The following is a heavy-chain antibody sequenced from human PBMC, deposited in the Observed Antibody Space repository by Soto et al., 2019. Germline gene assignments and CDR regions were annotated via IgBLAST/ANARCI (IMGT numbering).Heavy chain of an antibody. CDR3: AKELFAVAYAAMSAFEW. CDR1: GFTFGDYA. V-gene: IGHV3-49*03. Sequence: PGGSLRLSCTASGFTFGDYAMSWFRQAPGKGMEWVGFIRSIAYGGTTEFAASVKGRFTLSRDDSKSIAYLPMNSLRAEDTGRYFCAKELFAVAYAAMSAFEWWGQGTPVTVSS. D-gene: IGHD2-2*01. CDR2: IRSIAYGGTT. J-gene: IGHJ4*02.